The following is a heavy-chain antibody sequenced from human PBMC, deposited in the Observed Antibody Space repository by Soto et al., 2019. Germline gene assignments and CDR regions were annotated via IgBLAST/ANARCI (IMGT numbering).Heavy chain of an antibody. Sequence: QVQLQESGPGLVKPSETLSLTCTVSGGSISSYYWSWIRQPPGKGLEWIGYIYYSGSTNYNPSLKSRVTISVDTSKNQFSLKLSSVTAADTAVYYCARDAPYDGVGIGLDVWGQGTTVTVSS. CDR2: IYYSGST. V-gene: IGHV4-59*01. D-gene: IGHD2-8*01. J-gene: IGHJ6*02. CDR1: GGSISSYY. CDR3: ARDAPYDGVGIGLDV.